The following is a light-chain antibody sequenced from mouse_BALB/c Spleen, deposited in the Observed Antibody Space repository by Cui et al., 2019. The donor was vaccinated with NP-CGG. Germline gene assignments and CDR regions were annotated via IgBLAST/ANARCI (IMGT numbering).Light chain of an antibody. V-gene: IGLV1*01. CDR2: GTQ. CDR3: ALWYNNHWV. J-gene: IGLJ1*01. Sequence: QAVVTQESALTTSPGETVTLTCRSSTGAVTTSNYANWVQEKPDHLFTGLIGGTQHPAPGGPARFSGSPIGEQAALPHPGATNEDEAIYFCALWYNNHWVFGGGTKLTVL. CDR1: TGAVTTSNY.